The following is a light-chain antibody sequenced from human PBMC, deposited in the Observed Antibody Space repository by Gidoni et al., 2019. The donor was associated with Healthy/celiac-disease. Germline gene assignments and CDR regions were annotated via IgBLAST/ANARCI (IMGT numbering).Light chain of an antibody. CDR3: QQRSNWPPYT. V-gene: IGKV3-11*01. CDR1: QSVSSY. J-gene: IGKJ2*01. CDR2: DAS. Sequence: EIVLPQSPATLSLSPGERATLSCRASQSVSSYLAWYQQKPGQAPRLLIYDASNRATGIPARFSCSGSGTDFTLTISSLEPEDFAVYYCQQRSNWPPYTFGQGTKLEIK.